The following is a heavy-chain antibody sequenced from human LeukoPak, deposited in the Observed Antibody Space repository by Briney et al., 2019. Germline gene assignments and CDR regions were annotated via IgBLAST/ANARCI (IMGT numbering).Heavy chain of an antibody. CDR1: GGSFSGYY. CDR3: ARGFSLATMVRRSFDY. Sequence: PSETLSLTCAVYGGSFSGYYWSWIRQPPGKGLEWIGEINHSGSTNYNPSLKSRVTISVDTSKNQFSLKLSSVTAADTAVYYCARGFSLATMVRRSFDYWGQGTLVTVSS. D-gene: IGHD3-10*01. J-gene: IGHJ4*02. V-gene: IGHV4-34*01. CDR2: INHSGST.